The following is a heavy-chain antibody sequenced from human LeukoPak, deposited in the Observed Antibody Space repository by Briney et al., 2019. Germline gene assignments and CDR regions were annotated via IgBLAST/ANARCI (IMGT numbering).Heavy chain of an antibody. CDR2: ISWNSGGI. CDR3: AKGGSYYELDY. J-gene: IGHJ4*02. CDR1: GFTFDDYA. D-gene: IGHD1-26*01. V-gene: IGHV3-9*03. Sequence: PGGSLRLSCAASGFTFDDYAMHWVRQAPGKGLEWVSGISWNSGGIGYADSVKGRFTISRDNAKNSLYVQMNSLRAEDMALYYCAKGGSYYELDYWGQGTLVTVSS.